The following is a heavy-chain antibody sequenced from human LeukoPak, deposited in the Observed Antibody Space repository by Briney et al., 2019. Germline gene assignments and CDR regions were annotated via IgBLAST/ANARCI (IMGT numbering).Heavy chain of an antibody. V-gene: IGHV1-2*02. Sequence: GASVKVSCKASGYTFTGYCMHWVRQAPGQGLEWMGWINPNSGGTNYAQKFQGRVTMTRDTSINTAYMELSRLRSDDTAVYYCARDPRLGNYYYYYMDVWGKGTTVTVSS. CDR2: INPNSGGT. J-gene: IGHJ6*03. CDR1: GYTFTGYC. D-gene: IGHD3-9*01. CDR3: ARDPRLGNYYYYYMDV.